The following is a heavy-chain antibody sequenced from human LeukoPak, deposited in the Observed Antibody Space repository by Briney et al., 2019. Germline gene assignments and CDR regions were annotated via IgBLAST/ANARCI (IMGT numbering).Heavy chain of an antibody. V-gene: IGHV4-30-2*01. D-gene: IGHD4-11*01. J-gene: IGHJ6*02. Sequence: PSETLSLTCAVSGGSISSGGYSWSWIRQPPGKGLEWIGYIYHSGSTNYNPSLKSRVTISVDTSKNQFSLKLSSVTAADTAVYYCARDRPYSNYDYYYYGMDVWGQGTTVTVSS. CDR1: GGSISSGGYS. CDR2: IYHSGST. CDR3: ARDRPYSNYDYYYYGMDV.